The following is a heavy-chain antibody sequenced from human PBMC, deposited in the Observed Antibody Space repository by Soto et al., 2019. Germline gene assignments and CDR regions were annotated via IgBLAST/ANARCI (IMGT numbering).Heavy chain of an antibody. V-gene: IGHV1-69*01. CDR1: EGTFNSYA. CDR2: IIPYYNTL. Sequence: QAQVVQSGAEVRKPGSSVKLSCKASEGTFNSYAIAWVRQAPGQGLEWMGGIIPYYNTLNYAQKFQDRVTITADDSTHTVYMELRSLRSDDSAVYFCASGASRWYPYFFDSWAPGTLVTVSS. D-gene: IGHD6-13*01. CDR3: ASGASRWYPYFFDS. J-gene: IGHJ4*02.